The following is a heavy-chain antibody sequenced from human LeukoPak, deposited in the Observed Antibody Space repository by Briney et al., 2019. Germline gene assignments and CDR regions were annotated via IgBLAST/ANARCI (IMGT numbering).Heavy chain of an antibody. CDR3: AKPSGYGSGGYVLWYFDY. J-gene: IGHJ4*02. V-gene: IGHV3-23*01. Sequence: GGSLRLSCAASGFTFSSYAMSWVRQAPGKGLEWVSAISGSGGSTYYADSVKGRFTISRDNSKNTLYLQMNSLRAEDTAVYYCAKPSGYGSGGYVLWYFDYWGQGTLVTVSS. CDR1: GFTFSSYA. CDR2: ISGSGGST. D-gene: IGHD3-10*01.